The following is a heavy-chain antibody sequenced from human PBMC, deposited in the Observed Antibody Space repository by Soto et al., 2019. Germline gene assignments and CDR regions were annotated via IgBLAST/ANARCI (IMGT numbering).Heavy chain of an antibody. J-gene: IGHJ4*02. D-gene: IGHD2-2*01. CDR2: IYYTGIA. V-gene: IGHV4-39*01. CDR3: ARRENCITTSCYYYFDY. Sequence: PSETLSLTCTVSSGSISSTTYYWGWVRQPPGKGLEWIGSIYYTGIAYYNPSLKSRVTISIDTSKNQFSLKLSSVTAADTAVYYCARRENCITTSCYYYFDYWGQGALLTVSS. CDR1: SGSISSTTYY.